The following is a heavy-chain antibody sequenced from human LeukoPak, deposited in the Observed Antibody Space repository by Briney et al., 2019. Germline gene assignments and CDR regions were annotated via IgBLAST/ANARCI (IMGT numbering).Heavy chain of an antibody. CDR1: GFTFSDSC. V-gene: IGHV3-7*01. CDR2: IRHAGKSE. Sequence: PGGSLRLSCAASGFTFSDSCMTWVCQPPGKGLEWVANIRHAGKSEYYVDSVKGRFTISRDNAHNSFYLELSSLTSQDTARYYWRRESCQAYDRFWSGYVTDWGQGILVTVSS. CDR3: RRESCQAYDRFWSGYVTD. D-gene: IGHD3-3*01. J-gene: IGHJ4*02.